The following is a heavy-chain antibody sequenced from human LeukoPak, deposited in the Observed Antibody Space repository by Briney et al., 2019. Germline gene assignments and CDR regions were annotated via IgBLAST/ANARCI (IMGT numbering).Heavy chain of an antibody. CDR2: IYHSGSS. J-gene: IGHJ5*02. V-gene: IGHV4-38-2*02. CDR3: AREARWFDP. CDR1: GYSISSGYY. Sequence: SETLSLTCTVSGYSISSGYYWGWIRQPPGKGLEWIGSIYHSGSSYYNPSLKSRVTISVDRSKNQFSLKLSSVTAADTAVYYCAREARWFDPWGQGTLVTVSS.